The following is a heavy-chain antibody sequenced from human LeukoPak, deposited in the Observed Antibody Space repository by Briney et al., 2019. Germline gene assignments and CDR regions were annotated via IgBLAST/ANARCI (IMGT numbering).Heavy chain of an antibody. CDR1: GGSFSGYY. CDR2: INHSGST. D-gene: IGHD3-3*01. CDR3: ARAFSVFGVVIRSFDP. J-gene: IGHJ5*02. V-gene: IGHV4-34*01. Sequence: SETLSLTCAVYGGSFSGYYWSWIRQPPGKGLEWIGEINHSGSTNYNPSLKSRVTISVDTSKNQFSLKLSSVTAADTAVYYCARAFSVFGVVIRSFDPWGQGTLVTVSS.